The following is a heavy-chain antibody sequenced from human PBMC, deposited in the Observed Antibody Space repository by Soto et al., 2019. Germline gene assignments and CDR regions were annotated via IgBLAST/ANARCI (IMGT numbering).Heavy chain of an antibody. D-gene: IGHD2-15*01. J-gene: IGHJ5*02. Sequence: PGGSLRLSCAASATTFSNYGMSWVRQAPGKGLEWVSAITGSGGTTYYADAVKGRFTISRDNSNNTLYLQMNSLRAEDTAVYYCAKINGYFGPWGQGTLVTVSS. CDR3: AKINGYFGP. CDR1: ATTFSNYG. V-gene: IGHV3-23*01. CDR2: ITGSGGTT.